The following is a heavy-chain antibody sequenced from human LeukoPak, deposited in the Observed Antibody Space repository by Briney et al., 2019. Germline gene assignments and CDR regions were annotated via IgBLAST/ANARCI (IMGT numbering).Heavy chain of an antibody. CDR2: IIPIFGTA. D-gene: IGHD6-6*01. Sequence: ASVKVSCKASGGTFSSYAISWVRQAPGQGLEWMGGIIPIFGTANYAQKFQGRVTITADESTSTAYMELSSLRSEDTAVYYCASTPPEYSSWTQYYYYYYMDVWGKGTTVTVSS. V-gene: IGHV1-69*13. J-gene: IGHJ6*03. CDR1: GGTFSSYA. CDR3: ASTPPEYSSWTQYYYYYYMDV.